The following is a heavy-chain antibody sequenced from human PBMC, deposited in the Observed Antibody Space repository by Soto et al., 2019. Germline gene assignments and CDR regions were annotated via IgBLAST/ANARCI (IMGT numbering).Heavy chain of an antibody. J-gene: IGHJ4*02. CDR3: ARDPGIAVAGTVY. CDR1: GFTFSSYS. Sequence: EVQLVESGGGLVQPGGSLRLSCAASGFTFSSYSMNWVRQAPGKGREWVSYISSSSSTIYYADSVKGRFTISRDNAKNSLYLQMNSLGAEDTAVYYCARDPGIAVAGTVYWGQGTLVTVSS. V-gene: IGHV3-48*01. D-gene: IGHD6-19*01. CDR2: ISSSSSTI.